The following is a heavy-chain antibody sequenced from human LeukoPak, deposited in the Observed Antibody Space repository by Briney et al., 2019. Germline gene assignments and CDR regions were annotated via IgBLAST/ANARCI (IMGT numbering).Heavy chain of an antibody. CDR3: ARGNPVRMTTVTTLDY. V-gene: IGHV1-2*02. J-gene: IGHJ4*02. CDR2: INPNSGGT. D-gene: IGHD4-17*01. CDR1: GYTFTGYY. Sequence: ASVKVSCMASGYTFTGYYMHWVRQAPGQGLEWMGWINPNSGGTNYAQKFQGRVTMTRDTSISTAYMELSRLRSDDTAVYYCARGNPVRMTTVTTLDYWGQGTLVTVSS.